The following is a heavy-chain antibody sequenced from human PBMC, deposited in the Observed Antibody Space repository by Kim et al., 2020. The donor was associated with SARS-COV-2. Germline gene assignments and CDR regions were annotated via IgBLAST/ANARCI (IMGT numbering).Heavy chain of an antibody. D-gene: IGHD2-2*02. J-gene: IGHJ4*02. CDR3: SCSTPVVVPAAILFDY. V-gene: IGHV3-23*01. Sequence: SMKGRFTISRDNSKSTLYLQMNSLRTEDTAVYYCSCSTPVVVPAAILFDYWGQGTLVTVSS.